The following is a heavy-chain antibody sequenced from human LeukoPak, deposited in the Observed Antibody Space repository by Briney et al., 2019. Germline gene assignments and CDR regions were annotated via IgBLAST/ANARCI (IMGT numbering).Heavy chain of an antibody. J-gene: IGHJ4*02. CDR3: AREDTALVIAY. V-gene: IGHV3-33*01. D-gene: IGHD5-18*01. Sequence: GGSLRLSCAASGFTFSSYGMHWVRQAPGKGLEWVAIMWYDGSNKYYTDSVKGRFTISRDNSKNTLYLQMNSLRVEDTAVYYCAREDTALVIAYWGQGTLVTVSP. CDR1: GFTFSSYG. CDR2: MWYDGSNK.